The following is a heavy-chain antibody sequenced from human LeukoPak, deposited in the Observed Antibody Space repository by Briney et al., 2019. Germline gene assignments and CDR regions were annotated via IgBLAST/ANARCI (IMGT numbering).Heavy chain of an antibody. CDR3: ARDILTGYYSGWFDP. J-gene: IGHJ5*02. CDR1: GGSICSYY. D-gene: IGHD3-9*01. Sequence: SETLSLTCTVSGGSICSYYWSWIRQPPGKGLEWIGYIYYSGSTNYNPSLKSRVTISVDTSKNQFSLKLSSVTAADTAVYYCARDILTGYYSGWFDPWDQGTLVTVSS. V-gene: IGHV4-59*01. CDR2: IYYSGST.